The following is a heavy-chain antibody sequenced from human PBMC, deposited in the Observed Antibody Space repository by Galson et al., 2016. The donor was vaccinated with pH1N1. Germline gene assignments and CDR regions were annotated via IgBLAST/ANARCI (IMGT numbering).Heavy chain of an antibody. J-gene: IGHJ4*02. Sequence: SETLSLTCNVSGGSIGSHHWTWIRQPPGKGLEWLGYIHYTGRNNYSPSLESRIIISIDTSKNQFSLQLNSVTAADTAVYFCARDHYGSGSFDFWGQGTLVTVSS. CDR2: IHYTGRN. D-gene: IGHD3-10*01. V-gene: IGHV4-59*11. CDR3: ARDHYGSGSFDF. CDR1: GGSIGSHH.